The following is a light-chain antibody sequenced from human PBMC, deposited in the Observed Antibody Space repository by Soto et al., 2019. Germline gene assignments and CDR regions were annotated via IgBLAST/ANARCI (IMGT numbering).Light chain of an antibody. J-gene: IGLJ1*01. CDR1: SSDVGGYNY. Sequence: QSALTLPPSASGSPGQSVAISCTGTSSDVGGYNYVSWYQQHPGKAPKLMIYEVNKRPSGVPDRFSGSKSGNTASLTVSGLQAEDEADYYCSSYAGRSNVFGTGTKVTVL. CDR2: EVN. CDR3: SSYAGRSNV. V-gene: IGLV2-8*01.